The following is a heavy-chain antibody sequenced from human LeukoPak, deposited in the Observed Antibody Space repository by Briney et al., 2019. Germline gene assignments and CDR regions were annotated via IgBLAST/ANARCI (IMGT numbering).Heavy chain of an antibody. CDR2: INPNSGET. Sequence: ASVKVSCRTSGFTFTGYYVHWIRQAPGQGLEWMGRINPNSGETIYAERFQGRVTMTRDTSISTAYMELTSLRSDDPAVYYCARGRPLVVPAADYKNWFDPWGQGTLVTVSS. J-gene: IGHJ5*02. CDR1: GFTFTGYY. CDR3: ARGRPLVVPAADYKNWFDP. V-gene: IGHV1-2*06. D-gene: IGHD2-2*01.